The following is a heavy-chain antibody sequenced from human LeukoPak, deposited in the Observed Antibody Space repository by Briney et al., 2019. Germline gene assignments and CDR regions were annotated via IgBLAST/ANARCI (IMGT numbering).Heavy chain of an antibody. CDR2: IYTSGST. CDR1: GGSISSGSYY. D-gene: IGHD6-13*01. J-gene: IGHJ5*02. CDR3: ARRVREFAIIAAAGKSWFDP. V-gene: IGHV4-61*02. Sequence: SETLSLTCTVSGGSISSGSYYWTWIRQPAGKGLEWIGRIYTSGSTNYNPSLKSRVTISIGTSKNQFSLKLSSVTAADTAVYYCARRVREFAIIAAAGKSWFDPWGQGTLVTVSS.